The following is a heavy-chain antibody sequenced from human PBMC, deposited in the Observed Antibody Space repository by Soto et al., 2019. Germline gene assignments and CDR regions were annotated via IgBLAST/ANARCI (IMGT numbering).Heavy chain of an antibody. J-gene: IGHJ4*02. CDR3: AIDLTGTPVY. CDR2: ISAYNGNT. Sequence: QVQLVQSGAEVKKPGASVKVSCKASGYTFTSYGISWVRQAPGQGLEWMGWISAYNGNTNYAQKLQGRVTMTTDTPTRTDYMERRGLRSDDTAVYYGAIDLTGTPVYWGQGTLVTVAS. D-gene: IGHD3-9*01. CDR1: GYTFTSYG. V-gene: IGHV1-18*01.